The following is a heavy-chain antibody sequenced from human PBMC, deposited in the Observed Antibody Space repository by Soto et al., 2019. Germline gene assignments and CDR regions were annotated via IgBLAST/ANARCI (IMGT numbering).Heavy chain of an antibody. CDR1: GFTFSSYW. V-gene: IGHV3-74*01. J-gene: IGHJ3*02. CDR3: ARVLKSSGWDNDVFDI. D-gene: IGHD6-19*01. CDR2: VNPDGSAT. Sequence: GGSLRLSCAGSGFTFSSYWMHWVRQAPGKGLVWVSRVNPDGSATKYADSVKGRFTVSRDSAKNTMSLQMYSLRGDDTAVYYCARVLKSSGWDNDVFDIWGQGAMVTVSS.